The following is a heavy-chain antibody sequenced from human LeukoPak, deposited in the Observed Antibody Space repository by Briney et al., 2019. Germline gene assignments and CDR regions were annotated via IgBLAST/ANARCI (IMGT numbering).Heavy chain of an antibody. V-gene: IGHV4-4*07. Sequence: PSEALSLTCTVSGGSISSYYWSWIRQPAGEGLEWIGRIYTSGSTNYNPSLKSRVTMSVDTSKNQFSLKLSSVTAADTAVYYCARGSGYSSGWYNWYFDLWGRGTLVTVSS. CDR1: GGSISSYY. D-gene: IGHD6-19*01. CDR2: IYTSGST. CDR3: ARGSGYSSGWYNWYFDL. J-gene: IGHJ2*01.